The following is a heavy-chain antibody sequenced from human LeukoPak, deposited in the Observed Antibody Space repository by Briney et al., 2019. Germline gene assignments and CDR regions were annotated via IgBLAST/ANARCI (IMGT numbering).Heavy chain of an antibody. Sequence: PGGSLRLSCAASGLTFSSYEMNWVRQAPGKGLEWLSAISASGGGTYYADSVKGRFSISRDNSKNTLYLQMNSLRAEDTAVYYCAKAYSGYDRFDYWGQGTLVTVSS. J-gene: IGHJ4*02. CDR2: ISASGGGT. CDR3: AKAYSGYDRFDY. CDR1: GLTFSSYE. D-gene: IGHD5-12*01. V-gene: IGHV3-23*01.